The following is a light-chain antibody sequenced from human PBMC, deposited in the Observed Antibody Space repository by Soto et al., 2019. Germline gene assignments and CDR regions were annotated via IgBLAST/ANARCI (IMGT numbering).Light chain of an antibody. V-gene: IGKV3-15*01. J-gene: IGKJ5*01. Sequence: VMTQSPSSLSVSPGERVTLSCRAGQGVTTNFAWYQQKSGQSPRLLIYDVSTRATGVPARFSGTGSETDFTLTISGLQSEDSAVYFCQQYNNWPFSFGQGTRLAIK. CDR3: QQYNNWPFS. CDR1: QGVTTN. CDR2: DVS.